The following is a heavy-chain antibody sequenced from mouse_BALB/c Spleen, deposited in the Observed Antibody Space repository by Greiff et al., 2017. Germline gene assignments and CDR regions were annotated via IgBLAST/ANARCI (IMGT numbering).Heavy chain of an antibody. V-gene: IGHV5-6-3*01. CDR1: GFTFSSYG. CDR2: INSNGGST. D-gene: IGHD2-14*01. CDR3: ARANYRNGFAY. J-gene: IGHJ3*01. Sequence: DVMLVESGGGLVQPGGSLKLSCAASGFTFSSYGMSWVRQTPDKRLELVATINSNGGSTYYPDSVKGRFTISRDNAKNTLYLQMSSLKSEDTAMYYCARANYRNGFAYWGQGTLVTVSA.